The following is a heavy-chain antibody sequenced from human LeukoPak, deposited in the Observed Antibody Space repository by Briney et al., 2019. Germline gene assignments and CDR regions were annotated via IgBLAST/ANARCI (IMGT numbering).Heavy chain of an antibody. D-gene: IGHD3-10*01. V-gene: IGHV4-34*01. J-gene: IGHJ5*02. CDR2: INHSGST. CDR3: ARDVYYYAFDP. CDR1: GGSFSGYY. Sequence: SETLSLTCAVYGGSFSGYYWSWIRQPPGKGLEWIGEINHSGSTNYNPSLKSRVTISVDTSKNQFSLKLSSVTAADTAVYYCARDVYYYAFDPWGQGTLVTVSS.